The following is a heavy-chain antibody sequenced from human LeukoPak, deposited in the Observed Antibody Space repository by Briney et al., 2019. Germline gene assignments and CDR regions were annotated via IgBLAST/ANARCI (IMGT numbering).Heavy chain of an antibody. CDR1: GGSISSGGYY. D-gene: IGHD3-3*01. V-gene: IGHV4-31*03. CDR2: IYYGGST. Sequence: SQTLSLTCTVSGGSISSGGYYWSWIRQHPGKGLEWIGFIYYGGSTYYNPSLKSRVTISVDTSKNQFSLKLSSVTAADTAVYYCARDGGVAPRTFDYWGQGTLVTVSS. J-gene: IGHJ4*02. CDR3: ARDGGVAPRTFDY.